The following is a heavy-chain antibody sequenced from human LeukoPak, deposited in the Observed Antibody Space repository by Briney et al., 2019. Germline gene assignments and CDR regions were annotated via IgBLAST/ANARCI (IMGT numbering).Heavy chain of an antibody. J-gene: IGHJ4*02. CDR3: AKGPHYDFWSGDYYFDN. Sequence: GGSLRLSRAASGFTFSSYWMHWVRQAPGKGLVWVSRINSDGSSTSYADSVKGRFTISRDNAKNTLYLQMNSLRAEDTAVYYCAKGPHYDFWSGDYYFDNWGQGTLVTVSS. V-gene: IGHV3-74*01. CDR2: INSDGSST. D-gene: IGHD3-3*01. CDR1: GFTFSSYW.